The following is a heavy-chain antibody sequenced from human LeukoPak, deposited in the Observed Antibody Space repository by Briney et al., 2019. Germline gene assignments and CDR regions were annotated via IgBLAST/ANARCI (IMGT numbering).Heavy chain of an antibody. CDR2: INRSGNT. D-gene: IGHD3-9*01. CDR3: ATLRDLDWTLHDY. Sequence: SETLSLTCAVYGGSFSGYYWSWIRQPPGRGLEWIAEINRSGNTNYNPSLKSRVTISVDTSKNQFSLKLSSVTAADTAVYYCATLRDLDWTLHDYWGQGTLITVSS. J-gene: IGHJ4*02. V-gene: IGHV4-34*01. CDR1: GGSFSGYY.